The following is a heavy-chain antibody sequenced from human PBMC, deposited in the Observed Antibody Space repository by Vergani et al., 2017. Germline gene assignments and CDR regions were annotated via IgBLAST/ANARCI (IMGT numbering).Heavy chain of an antibody. CDR1: GYTFSNYY. CDR2: INPSGGHT. Sequence: QVQLVQSGAELKKSGASVKVSCKTPGYTFSNYYMHWVRQAPGQGLEWMGIINPSGGHTNYAQKFQVIVTMTRDTSTSTVYMELSSLRSEDTAIYYCARGDYGILTGYRYWGQGTLVTVSA. J-gene: IGHJ4*02. CDR3: ARGDYGILTGYRY. V-gene: IGHV1-46*03. D-gene: IGHD3-9*01.